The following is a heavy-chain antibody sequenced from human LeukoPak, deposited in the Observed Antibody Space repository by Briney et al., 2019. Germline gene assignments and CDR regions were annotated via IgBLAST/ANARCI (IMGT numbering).Heavy chain of an antibody. J-gene: IGHJ4*02. CDR1: GFTFSSYA. CDR2: ISGGGGST. CDR3: AKDRRIVVVPADLFDY. D-gene: IGHD2-2*01. V-gene: IGHV3-23*01. Sequence: QPGRSLRLSCAASGFTFSSYAMSWVRQAPGKGLEWVSAISGGGGSTYYADSVKGRFTISRDNSKNTLYLQMNSLRAEDTAVYYCAKDRRIVVVPADLFDYWGQGTLVTVSS.